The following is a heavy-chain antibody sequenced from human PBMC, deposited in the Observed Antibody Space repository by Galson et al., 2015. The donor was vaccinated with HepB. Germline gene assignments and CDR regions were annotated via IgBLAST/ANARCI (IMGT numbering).Heavy chain of an antibody. J-gene: IGHJ3*02. CDR2: IYYSGST. V-gene: IGHV4-39*01. D-gene: IGHD4-17*01. CDR1: GGSISSSSYY. CDR3: ARHRGGYGDYDHAFDI. Sequence: LSLTCTVSGGSISSSSYYWGWIRQPPGKGLEWIGSIYYSGSTYYNPSLKSRVTISVDTSKNQFSLKLSSVTAADTAVYYCARHRGGYGDYDHAFDIWGQGTMVTVSS.